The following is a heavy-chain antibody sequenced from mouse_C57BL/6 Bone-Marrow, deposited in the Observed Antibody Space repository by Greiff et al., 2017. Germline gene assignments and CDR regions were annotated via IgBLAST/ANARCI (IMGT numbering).Heavy chain of an antibody. CDR1: GYTFTSYW. Sequence: QVQLQQPGAELVKPGASVKMSCKASGYTFTSYWITWVKQRPGQGLEWIGDIYPGSGSTNYNEKFKSKATLTVDTSSSTAYRQLSSLTSEDSAVYYCATTVVGRYYAMDYWGQGTSVTVSS. D-gene: IGHD1-1*01. CDR2: IYPGSGST. CDR3: ATTVVGRYYAMDY. V-gene: IGHV1-55*01. J-gene: IGHJ4*01.